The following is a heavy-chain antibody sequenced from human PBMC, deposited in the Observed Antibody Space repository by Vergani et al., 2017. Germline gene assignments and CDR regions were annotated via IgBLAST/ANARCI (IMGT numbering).Heavy chain of an antibody. CDR1: GFTFSDYY. Sequence: QVQLVESGGGLVKPGGSLRLSCAASGFTFSDYYMSWIRQAPGKGLEWVSYISSSGSTIYYADSVKGRFTISRDNAKNSLYLKMNSLRAEDTAVYYCAGDFVDSSFGRRYYYYYGMDVWGQGTTVTVSS. CDR3: AGDFVDSSFGRRYYYYYGMDV. V-gene: IGHV3-11*01. CDR2: ISSSGSTI. J-gene: IGHJ6*02. D-gene: IGHD6-6*01.